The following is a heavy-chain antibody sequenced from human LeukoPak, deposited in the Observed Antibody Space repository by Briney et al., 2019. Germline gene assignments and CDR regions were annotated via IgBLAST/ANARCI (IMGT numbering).Heavy chain of an antibody. CDR2: ISGSGGST. J-gene: IGHJ4*02. CDR3: AKDQAELFSYVGRAAAGTDY. CDR1: GFTFSNYA. V-gene: IGHV3-23*01. D-gene: IGHD6-13*01. Sequence: GGSLRLSCAASGFTFSNYALTWVRQAPGKGLEWVSAISGSGGSTYYADSVKGRFTISRDNSKNTLYLQMNSLRAEDTAVYYCAKDQAELFSYVGRAAAGTDYWGQGTLVTVSS.